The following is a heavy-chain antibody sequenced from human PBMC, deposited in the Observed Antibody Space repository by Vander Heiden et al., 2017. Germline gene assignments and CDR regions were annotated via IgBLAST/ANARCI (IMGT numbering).Heavy chain of an antibody. CDR1: GFTFSSYC. Sequence: QVQLVESGGGVVQPGRSRRLSCAASGFTFSSYCIHVVRQAPGKGLECVAVILYDGSNKYYADSVKGRFTISRDNSKNTLYLQMNSLRAEDTAVYYCAGAWGGSFDAFDIWGQGTMVTVSS. D-gene: IGHD1-26*01. V-gene: IGHV3-33*01. CDR2: ILYDGSNK. J-gene: IGHJ3*02. CDR3: AGAWGGSFDAFDI.